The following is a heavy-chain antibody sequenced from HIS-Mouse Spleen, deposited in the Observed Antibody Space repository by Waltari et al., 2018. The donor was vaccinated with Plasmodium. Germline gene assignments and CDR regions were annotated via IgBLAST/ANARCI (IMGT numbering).Heavy chain of an antibody. Sequence: QVQLQQWGAGLLKPSETLSLTCAVYGGSFGGYYWSWIRQPPGKGLEWSGEINHSGSTNYNPPPKSRVTISVDTSKNQFSLKLSSVTAADTAVYYCARGLRGHYWYFDLWGRGTLVTVSS. CDR1: GGSFGGYY. J-gene: IGHJ2*01. CDR2: INHSGST. V-gene: IGHV4-34*01. D-gene: IGHD3-10*01. CDR3: ARGLRGHYWYFDL.